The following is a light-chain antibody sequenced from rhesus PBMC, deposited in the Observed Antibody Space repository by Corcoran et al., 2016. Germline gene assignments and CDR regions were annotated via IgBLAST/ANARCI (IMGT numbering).Light chain of an antibody. V-gene: IGKV1-74*01. CDR1: ENGNNY. J-gene: IGKJ1*01. CDR3: QHAYGNPPWT. Sequence: DIQMTQSPSSLSASVGDRGTTTCRASENGNNYLNWNQQKPGKAPKLLIYKASGLQSGVPSRVRGSGSGPDSTFPISSLQPEDVATYYCQHAYGNPPWTFGQGTRVEI. CDR2: KAS.